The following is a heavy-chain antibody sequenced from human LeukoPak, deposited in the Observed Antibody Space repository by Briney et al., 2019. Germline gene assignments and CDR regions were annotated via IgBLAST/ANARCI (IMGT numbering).Heavy chain of an antibody. V-gene: IGHV3-74*01. Sequence: PGGSLRLSCAASGLTFSNSWMHWVRQAPGRGLVWVSRINSDASTTDYADSVKGRFTISRDNAKNTLYLQMNSLSVEDTAVYYCATAGNYRLDNWGQGALVTVSS. CDR2: INSDASTT. CDR1: GLTFSNSW. J-gene: IGHJ4*02. CDR3: ATAGNYRLDN. D-gene: IGHD3-16*02.